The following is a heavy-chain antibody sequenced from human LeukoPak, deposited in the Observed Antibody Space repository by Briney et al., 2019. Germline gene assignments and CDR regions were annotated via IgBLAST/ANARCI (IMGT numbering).Heavy chain of an antibody. Sequence: SETLSLTCAVYGGSFSGYYWSWIRQPPGKGLEWIGEINHSGSTNYNPSLKSRVTIPVDTSKNQFSLKLSSVTAADTAVYYCARTLWFGYNWFDPWGQGTLVTVSS. CDR3: ARTLWFGYNWFDP. J-gene: IGHJ5*02. V-gene: IGHV4-34*01. CDR1: GGSFSGYY. CDR2: INHSGST. D-gene: IGHD3-10*01.